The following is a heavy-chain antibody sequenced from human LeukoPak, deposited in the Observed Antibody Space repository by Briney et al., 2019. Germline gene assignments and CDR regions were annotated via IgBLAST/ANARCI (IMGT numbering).Heavy chain of an antibody. CDR1: GFTLRSYW. V-gene: IGHV3-74*01. CDR2: IDRDGSST. D-gene: IGHD5-12*01. J-gene: IGHJ4*02. Sequence: GGSLRLSCAASGFTLRSYWMHWVRQAPGKGLVWVSRIDRDGSSTSYADSVKGRFTISRDNAKNSLYLQMNSLRAEDTAVYYCARTVLVAGFDYWGQGTLVTVSS. CDR3: ARTVLVAGFDY.